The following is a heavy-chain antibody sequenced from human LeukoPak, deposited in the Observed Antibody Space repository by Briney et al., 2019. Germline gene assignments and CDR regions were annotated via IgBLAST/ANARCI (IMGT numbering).Heavy chain of an antibody. D-gene: IGHD2/OR15-2a*01. CDR2: IAYGGTYT. J-gene: IGHJ6*02. CDR3: ARNKAITAFFGMDV. Sequence: GGSLRLSCAASGFTFSDYAMHWVRQAPGKGLEWVAVIAYGGTYTHHADSLRGRFTISRDNSRDTLYLQINSLRPEDTALYYCARNKAITAFFGMDVWGQGTTIIVSS. V-gene: IGHV3-30*03. CDR1: GFTFSDYA.